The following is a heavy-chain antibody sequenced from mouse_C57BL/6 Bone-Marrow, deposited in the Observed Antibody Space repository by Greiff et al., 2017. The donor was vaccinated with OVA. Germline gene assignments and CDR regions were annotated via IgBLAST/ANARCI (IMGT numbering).Heavy chain of an antibody. V-gene: IGHV1-15*01. D-gene: IGHD2-13*01. CDR1: GYTFTDYE. CDR2: IDPETGGT. CDR3: TSDGDEDFDY. J-gene: IGHJ2*01. Sequence: VKLMESGAELVRPGASVTLSCKASGYTFTDYEMHWVKQTPVQGLEWIGAIDPETGGTAYNQKFKGKAILTDDKYSRTAYMELRRLTSEDSAGDYYTSDGDEDFDYWGQGTTLTVSS.